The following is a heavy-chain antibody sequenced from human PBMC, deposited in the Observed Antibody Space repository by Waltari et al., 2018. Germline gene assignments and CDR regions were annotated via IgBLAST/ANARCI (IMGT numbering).Heavy chain of an antibody. CDR2: IKQDGSEK. CDR1: GFTFSSYW. Sequence: EVQLVESGGGLVQPGGSLRLSYAASGFTFSSYWMSWVRQAPGKGLEWVANIKQDGSEKYYVDSVKGRFTISRDNAKNSLYLQMNSLRAEDTAVYYCASLHSSGWRPTYYFDYWGQGTLVTVSS. J-gene: IGHJ4*02. D-gene: IGHD6-19*01. CDR3: ASLHSSGWRPTYYFDY. V-gene: IGHV3-7*01.